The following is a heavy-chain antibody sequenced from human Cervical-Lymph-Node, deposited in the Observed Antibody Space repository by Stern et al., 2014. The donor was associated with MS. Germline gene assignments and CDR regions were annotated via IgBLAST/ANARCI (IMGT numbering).Heavy chain of an antibody. V-gene: IGHV3-64*01. Sequence: EMQLVESWGGLVQPGGSLRLACAASGFTFSSYDMHWVRHAPGKELEYGSVISSNGGSTYYANSVKGRFTISRDNSKNTLYLHMGSLRVEDMAVYYCARGVTYCGGDCYGWYFDLWGRGTLVTVSS. CDR2: ISSNGGST. D-gene: IGHD2-21*02. J-gene: IGHJ2*01. CDR3: ARGVTYCGGDCYGWYFDL. CDR1: GFTFSSYD.